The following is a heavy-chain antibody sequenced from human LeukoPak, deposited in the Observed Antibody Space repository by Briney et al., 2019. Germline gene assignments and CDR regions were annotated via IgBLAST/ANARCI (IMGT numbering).Heavy chain of an antibody. Sequence: ASVKVSCKASGYTFTSYYMHWVRQAPGQGLEWMGWLNPSSGGTNYAQKFQGWVTMTRDTSISTAYMELSRLRSDDTAVYYCARDRYYGSGMDYWGQGTLVTVSS. J-gene: IGHJ4*02. CDR3: ARDRYYGSGMDY. D-gene: IGHD3-10*01. CDR2: LNPSSGGT. CDR1: GYTFTSYY. V-gene: IGHV1-2*04.